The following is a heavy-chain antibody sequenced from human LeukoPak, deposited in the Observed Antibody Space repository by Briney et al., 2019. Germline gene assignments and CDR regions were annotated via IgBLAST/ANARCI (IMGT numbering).Heavy chain of an antibody. CDR2: ISSSSYT. CDR1: GFTFSNYY. D-gene: IGHD6-13*01. CDR3: ARLHSSSWTFDY. V-gene: IGHV3-11*06. J-gene: IGHJ4*02. Sequence: GGSLRLPCAASGFTFSNYYMSWVRQAPGKGLEWVSYISSSSYTNYADSVKGRFTISRDNAKNSLYLQMNSLRAEDTAVYYCARLHSSSWTFDYWGQGTLVTVSS.